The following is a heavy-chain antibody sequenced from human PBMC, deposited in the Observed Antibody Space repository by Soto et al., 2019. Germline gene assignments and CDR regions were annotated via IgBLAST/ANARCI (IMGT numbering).Heavy chain of an antibody. CDR3: AKALRTTVVASDY. J-gene: IGHJ4*02. V-gene: IGHV3-48*01. Sequence: PGGSLRLSCAASGFTFGGYSMNWVRQAPGKGLEWVSYISSSSNTIYYADSVKGRFTISRDNAKNSLYLQMNSLRPEDTAIYFCAKALRTTVVASDYWGPGTLVTVSS. D-gene: IGHD4-17*01. CDR2: ISSSSNTI. CDR1: GFTFGGYS.